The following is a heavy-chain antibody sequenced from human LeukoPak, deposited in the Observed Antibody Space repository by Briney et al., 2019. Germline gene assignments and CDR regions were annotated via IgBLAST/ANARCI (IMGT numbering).Heavy chain of an antibody. D-gene: IGHD6-6*01. V-gene: IGHV3-30*04. CDR3: ARDGSIAARPLPRYYYYYYMDV. J-gene: IGHJ6*03. CDR2: ISYDGSNK. Sequence: GGSLRLSCAASGFTFSSYAMHWVRQAPGKGLEWVAVISYDGSNKYYADSVKSRFTISRDNSKSTLYLQMNSLRAEDTAVYYCARDGSIAARPLPRYYYYYYMDVWGKGTTVTVSS. CDR1: GFTFSSYA.